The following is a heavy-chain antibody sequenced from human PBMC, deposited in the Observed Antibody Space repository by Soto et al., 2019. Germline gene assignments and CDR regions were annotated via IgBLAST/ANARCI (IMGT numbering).Heavy chain of an antibody. Sequence: QVQLVQSGAEVKKPGASVKVSCKASGYTFTGYYMHWVRQAPGQGLEWMGWINPNSGGTNYAQKFQGRVTMTRDTSISTVYMELSRRRSDGTAVYYGAGDLLWFGEPLDYGGQGTLVTVSS. V-gene: IGHV1-2*02. CDR3: AGDLLWFGEPLDY. D-gene: IGHD3-10*01. CDR2: INPNSGGT. J-gene: IGHJ4*02. CDR1: GYTFTGYY.